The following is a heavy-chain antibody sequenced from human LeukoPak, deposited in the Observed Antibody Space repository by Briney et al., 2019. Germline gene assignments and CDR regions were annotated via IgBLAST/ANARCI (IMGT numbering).Heavy chain of an antibody. J-gene: IGHJ4*02. CDR3: VKDSSGWYGVFDY. Sequence: GGSLRLSCAASGFTFDDYAMHWVRRAPGKGLEWIAGISWNSVTIDYADSVKGRFTISRDNAKNSLYLQMNSLTADDTAFYYCVKDSSGWYGVFDYWGRGTQVTVSS. V-gene: IGHV3-9*01. CDR1: GFTFDDYA. CDR2: ISWNSVTI. D-gene: IGHD6-19*01.